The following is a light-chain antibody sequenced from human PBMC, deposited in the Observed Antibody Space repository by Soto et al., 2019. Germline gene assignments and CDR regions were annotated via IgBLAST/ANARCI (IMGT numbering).Light chain of an antibody. CDR2: GAS. Sequence: VMTQSPATLSVFPGERATLSCRPSQTVTTNLAWYQQKPGQAPRLLIFGASARAAGVPARFSGRGSGTEFTLTISSLQSEDFAVYYCLQYNNWPPYSFGQGTRLEIK. J-gene: IGKJ2*01. CDR1: QTVTTN. CDR3: LQYNNWPPYS. V-gene: IGKV3-15*01.